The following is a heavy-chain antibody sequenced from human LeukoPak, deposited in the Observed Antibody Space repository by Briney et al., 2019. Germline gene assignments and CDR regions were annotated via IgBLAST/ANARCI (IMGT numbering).Heavy chain of an antibody. J-gene: IGHJ6*02. CDR2: IWYDGTNK. Sequence: GGSLRLSCAASGFTFGSYGMHWVRQAPGKGPEWVAVIWYDGTNKYHADSVKGRFTISRDNSKNTLYLQMNSLRAEDTAVYYCARDPSSYGMDVWGQGTTVTVSS. V-gene: IGHV3-33*01. CDR1: GFTFGSYG. CDR3: ARDPSSYGMDV.